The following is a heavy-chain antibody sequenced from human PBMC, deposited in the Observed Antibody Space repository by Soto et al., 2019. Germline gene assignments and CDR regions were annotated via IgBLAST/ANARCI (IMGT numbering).Heavy chain of an antibody. Sequence: APVKVCSDASGYSFTSYGIRCVRQAPGQGLECVGWISAYNGNTNYAQKLQGRVTMTTDTSTSTAYMELRSLRSDDTAVYYCASEYYYGSGPWYWGQRTLVTVSS. CDR3: ASEYYYGSGPWY. D-gene: IGHD3-10*01. J-gene: IGHJ4*02. CDR1: GYSFTSYG. CDR2: ISAYNGNT. V-gene: IGHV1-18*01.